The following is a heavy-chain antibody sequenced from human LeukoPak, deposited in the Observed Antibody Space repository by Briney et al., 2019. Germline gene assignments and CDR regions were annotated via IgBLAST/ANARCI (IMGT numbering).Heavy chain of an antibody. D-gene: IGHD4-17*01. CDR3: ARDLATVTTLIDY. J-gene: IGHJ4*02. CDR1: GFTFSSYW. CDR2: INSDGSST. Sequence: GGSLRLSCAAPGFTFSSYWMHWVRQAPGKGLVWVSRINSDGSSTTYADSVEGRFTISRDNAKNTLYLQMNSLRAEDTAVYYCARDLATVTTLIDYWGQGTLVAVSS. V-gene: IGHV3-74*01.